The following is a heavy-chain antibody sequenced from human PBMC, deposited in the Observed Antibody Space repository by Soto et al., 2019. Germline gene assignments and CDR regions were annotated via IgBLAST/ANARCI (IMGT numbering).Heavy chain of an antibody. J-gene: IGHJ4*02. CDR3: ARVQEGYYYDSSSYFDY. Sequence: PSETLSLTCAVSGYSISSSNWWGWIRQPPGKGLEWIGYIYYSGTTYYNPSLKSRVTMSVDTSKNQFSLKLTSVTAVDTAVYYCARVQEGYYYDSSSYFDYWGQGTLVTVSS. D-gene: IGHD3-22*01. V-gene: IGHV4-28*03. CDR2: IYYSGTT. CDR1: GYSISSSNW.